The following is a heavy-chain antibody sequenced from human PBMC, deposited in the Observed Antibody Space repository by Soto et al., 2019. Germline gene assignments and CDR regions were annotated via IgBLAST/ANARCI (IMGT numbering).Heavy chain of an antibody. D-gene: IGHD6-19*01. CDR2: IIPIFGTA. CDR3: ARRVYIAGAGTGYYYYGREV. J-gene: IGHJ6*02. Sequence: QVQLVQSGAEVKKPGSSVKVSCKASGGTFSSYAISWVRQAPGQGLEWMGGIIPIFGTANYAQKFQGRVTITADKSTSTAYMELSSLRSEDTAVYYCARRVYIAGAGTGYYYYGREVWGQGTTVTVSS. CDR1: GGTFSSYA. V-gene: IGHV1-69*06.